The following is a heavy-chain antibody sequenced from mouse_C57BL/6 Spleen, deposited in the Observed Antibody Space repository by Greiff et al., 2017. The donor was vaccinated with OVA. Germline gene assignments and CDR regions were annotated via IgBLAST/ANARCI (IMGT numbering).Heavy chain of an antibody. V-gene: IGHV7-3*01. CDR3: ARYTYSNYGYYAMDY. D-gene: IGHD2-5*01. J-gene: IGHJ4*01. CDR1: GFTFTDYY. CDR2: IRNKANGYTT. Sequence: DVMLVESGGGLVQPGGSLSLSCAASGFTFTDYYMSWVRQPPGKALEWLGFIRNKANGYTTEYSASVKGRFTISRDNSQSILYLQMNALRAEDSATYYCARYTYSNYGYYAMDYWGQGTSVTVSS.